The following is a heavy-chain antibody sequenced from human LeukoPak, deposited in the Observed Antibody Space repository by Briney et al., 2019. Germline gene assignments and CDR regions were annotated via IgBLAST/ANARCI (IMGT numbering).Heavy chain of an antibody. CDR2: ISYDGSNK. D-gene: IGHD5-18*01. J-gene: IGHJ4*02. CDR1: GFTFSTYA. V-gene: IGHV3-30*01. Sequence: GGSLRLSCAASGFTFSTYAMHWVRQPPGKGLEWVAVISYDGSNKYYADSVKGRFTISRDNSKNTLYLQVNSLGAEDTAVYYCARDERSGGFSYGYYWGQGTLVTVSS. CDR3: ARDERSGGFSYGYY.